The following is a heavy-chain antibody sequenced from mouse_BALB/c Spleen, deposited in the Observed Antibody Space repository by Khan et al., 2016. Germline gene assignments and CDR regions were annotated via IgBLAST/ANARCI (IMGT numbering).Heavy chain of an antibody. CDR2: IFPGTGTT. J-gene: IGHJ2*01. V-gene: IGHV1S132*01. CDR3: ARMNYDSNASNFDY. D-gene: IGHD2-4*01. Sequence: QVQLQQSGAELVKPGASVKLSCKTSGYTFTNFWIQWVKQRPGQGLGWIGEIFPGTGTTYYNEKFEDKATLTIDTSSSTAYMQLKSLTSEDSAVYFFARMNYDSNASNFDYWGLVTPLPVSS. CDR1: GYTFTNFW.